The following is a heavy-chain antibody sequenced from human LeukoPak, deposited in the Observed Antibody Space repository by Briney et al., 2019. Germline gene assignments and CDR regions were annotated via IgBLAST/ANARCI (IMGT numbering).Heavy chain of an antibody. D-gene: IGHD3-22*01. CDR1: GFTFSSYE. Sequence: GSLRLSCAASGFTFSSYEMNWVRQAPGKGLEWVSYISSSGSTIYYADSVKGRFTISRDNAKNSLYLQMNSLRAEDTAVYYCARTDYDSSGYCDYWGQGTLVTVSS. J-gene: IGHJ4*02. V-gene: IGHV3-48*03. CDR3: ARTDYDSSGYCDY. CDR2: ISSSGSTI.